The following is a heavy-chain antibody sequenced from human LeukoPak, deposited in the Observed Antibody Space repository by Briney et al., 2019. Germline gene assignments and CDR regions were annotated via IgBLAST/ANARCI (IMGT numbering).Heavy chain of an antibody. CDR3: ASIRYYGSGSYLDY. CDR2: ISYDGSNK. V-gene: IGHV3-30-3*01. Sequence: GGSLRLSCAASGFTFSSYAMHWVRQAPGKGLEWVAVISYDGSNKYYADSVKGRFTISRDNSKNTLYLQMNSLRAEDTAVYCCASIRYYGSGSYLDYWGQGTLVTVSS. D-gene: IGHD3-10*01. J-gene: IGHJ4*02. CDR1: GFTFSSYA.